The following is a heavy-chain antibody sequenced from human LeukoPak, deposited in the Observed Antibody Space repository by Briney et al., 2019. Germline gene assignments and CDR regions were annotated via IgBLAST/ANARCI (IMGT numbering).Heavy chain of an antibody. CDR3: ARIMITAGPWVDV. D-gene: IGHD3-16*01. J-gene: IGHJ3*01. CDR1: GFTFSTYW. Sequence: PGGSLRLSCAASGFTFSTYWMTWVRQAPGKGLEWVANINQNGGENYYVDSVKGRFTISRDNAKDSLYLQMNSLRAEDTAVYYCARIMITAGPWVDVWGQGTMVTVSS. V-gene: IGHV3-7*04. CDR2: INQNGGEN.